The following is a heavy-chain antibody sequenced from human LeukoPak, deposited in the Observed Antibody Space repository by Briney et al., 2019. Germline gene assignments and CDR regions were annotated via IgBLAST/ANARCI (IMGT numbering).Heavy chain of an antibody. J-gene: IGHJ4*02. CDR1: GGSISSYY. CDR3: ARHPRVTAYYDY. V-gene: IGHV4-59*08. D-gene: IGHD2-21*02. Sequence: SETLSLTCIVSGGSISSYYWSWIRQPPGKGLEWIGYIHYSGSTNHNPSLKSRVIISVDTSKNQFSLKLSSVTAADTAVYFCARHPRVTAYYDYRGQGTLVTVSS. CDR2: IHYSGST.